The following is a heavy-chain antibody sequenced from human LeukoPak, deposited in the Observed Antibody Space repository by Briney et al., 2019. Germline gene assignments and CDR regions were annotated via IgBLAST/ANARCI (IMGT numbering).Heavy chain of an antibody. CDR3: ARDSVGYSYGTNWFDP. D-gene: IGHD5-18*01. J-gene: IGHJ5*02. V-gene: IGHV3-7*01. CDR1: GFTFSSYW. Sequence: GGSLRLSCAASGFTFSSYWMSWVRQAPGKGLEWVANIKQDGSEKYYVDSVKGRFTISRDNAENSLYPQMNSLRAEDTAVYYCARDSVGYSYGTNWFDPWGQGTLVTVSS. CDR2: IKQDGSEK.